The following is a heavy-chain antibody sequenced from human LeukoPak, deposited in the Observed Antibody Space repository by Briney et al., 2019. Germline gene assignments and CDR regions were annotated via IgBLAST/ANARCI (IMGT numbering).Heavy chain of an antibody. J-gene: IGHJ3*02. D-gene: IGHD3-3*01. Sequence: SVKVSCKASGGTFSSYAISWVRRAPGQGLEWMGRIIPIFGTANYAQKFQGRVTITTDESTSTAYMELSSLRSEDTAVYYCARGLTIFGVVIAFDIWGQGTMVTVSS. CDR2: IIPIFGTA. V-gene: IGHV1-69*05. CDR3: ARGLTIFGVVIAFDI. CDR1: GGTFSSYA.